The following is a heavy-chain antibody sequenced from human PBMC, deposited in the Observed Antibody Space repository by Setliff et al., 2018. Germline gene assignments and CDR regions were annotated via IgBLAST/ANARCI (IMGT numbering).Heavy chain of an antibody. J-gene: IGHJ4*02. CDR1: GGTFSDYY. CDR3: ARLLSPPVRLVGYYFDY. V-gene: IGHV4-34*01. CDR2: INHSGSS. D-gene: IGHD3-10*01. Sequence: PSETLSLTCAASGGTFSDYYWTWIRQPPGKGLEWIGEINHSGSSNYNPSLKSRLTISVDTSKNQFSLRLNSVTAADTAVYYCARLLSPPVRLVGYYFDYWGQGTLVTVS.